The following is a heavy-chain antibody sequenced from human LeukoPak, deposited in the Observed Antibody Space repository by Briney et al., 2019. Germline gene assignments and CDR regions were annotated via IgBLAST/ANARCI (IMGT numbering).Heavy chain of an antibody. CDR1: GFTFTKYW. J-gene: IGHJ4*02. CDR2: VYSDGTIT. CDR3: VREGYQGLFCGSTSCYVH. D-gene: IGHD2-2*01. Sequence: PGGSLRLSCAASGFTFTKYWMHWVRQAPGKGLEWVSLVYSDGTITSYAESEKGRFTVSRDNAKKTVYVQMNSLRAGDTAVYYCVREGYQGLFCGSTSCYVHWGQGTLVTVSS. V-gene: IGHV3-74*01.